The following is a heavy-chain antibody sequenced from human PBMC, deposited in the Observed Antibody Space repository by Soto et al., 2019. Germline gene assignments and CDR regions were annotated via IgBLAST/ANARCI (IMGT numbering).Heavy chain of an antibody. CDR1: GGSISSGVYY. V-gene: IGHV4-31*03. D-gene: IGHD6-19*01. Sequence: SETLSLTCTVSGGSISSGVYYWSWIRQHPGKGLEWIGYIYYSGSTYYNPSLKSRVTISVDTSKNQFSLKLSSVTAADTAVYYCARVAAVAGTQTDYWGQGTLVTVSS. CDR3: ARVAAVAGTQTDY. J-gene: IGHJ4*02. CDR2: IYYSGST.